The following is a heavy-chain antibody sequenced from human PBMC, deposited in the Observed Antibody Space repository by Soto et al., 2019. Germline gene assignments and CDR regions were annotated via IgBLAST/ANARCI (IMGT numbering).Heavy chain of an antibody. CDR2: IYYSGST. CDR3: ARVGDYYYYYGMDV. J-gene: IGHJ6*02. V-gene: IGHV4-39*07. Sequence: SETLSLTCTVSGGSISSSSYYWGWIRQPPGKGLEWIGSIYYSGSTYYNPSLKSRVTISVDTSKNQFSLKLSSVTAADTAVYYCARVGDYYYYYGMDVWGQGTTVTVSS. CDR1: GGSISSSSYY.